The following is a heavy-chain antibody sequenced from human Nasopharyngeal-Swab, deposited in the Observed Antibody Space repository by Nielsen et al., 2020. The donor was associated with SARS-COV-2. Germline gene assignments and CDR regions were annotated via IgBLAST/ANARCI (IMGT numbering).Heavy chain of an antibody. D-gene: IGHD6-19*01. CDR2: INPNSGGT. V-gene: IGHV1-2*06. J-gene: IGHJ4*02. Sequence: ASVKVSCKASGYTFTGYYMHWVRQAPGQGLEWMGRINPNSGGTNYAQKFQGRVTMTRNTSISTAYMELSSLRSEDTAVYYCARGREAQRWQWLVPQFYYYFDYWGQGTLVTVSS. CDR1: GYTFTGYY. CDR3: ARGREAQRWQWLVPQFYYYFDY.